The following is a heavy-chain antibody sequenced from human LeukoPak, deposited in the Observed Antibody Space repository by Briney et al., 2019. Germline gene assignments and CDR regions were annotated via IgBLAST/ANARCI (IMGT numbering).Heavy chain of an antibody. CDR3: ARHWSRVKEEGNWFDP. CDR1: GGSISSAGYF. D-gene: IGHD2-2*01. J-gene: IGHJ5*02. Sequence: PSETLSLTCSVSGGSISSAGYFWSWIRQPPGKGLEWIEYISHSGSTHYKSSLKSRVTISEDRSKNQFSLKLSSVTAADTAVYYCARHWSRVKEEGNWFDPWGQGTLVTVSS. CDR2: ISHSGST. V-gene: IGHV4-30-2*01.